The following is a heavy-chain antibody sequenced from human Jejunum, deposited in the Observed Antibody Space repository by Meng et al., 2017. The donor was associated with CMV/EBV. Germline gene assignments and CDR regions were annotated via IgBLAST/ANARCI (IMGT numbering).Heavy chain of an antibody. CDR2: ISPSSGTA. D-gene: IGHD1-1*01. V-gene: IGHV1-69*06. CDR3: ARECSNCDPRAWFDS. J-gene: IGHJ5*01. Sequence: SWEPTAPGLEREWVGGISPSSGTANYAQKCQGRVTVTADKSTNIVYMALSRLNSDDADMEYCARECSNCDPRAWFDSWGQGTLVTVSS.